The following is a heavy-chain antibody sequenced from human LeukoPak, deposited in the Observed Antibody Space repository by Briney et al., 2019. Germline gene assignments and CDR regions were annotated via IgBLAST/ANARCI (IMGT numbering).Heavy chain of an antibody. CDR3: AKDPGALFYYYGMDV. V-gene: IGHV3-23*01. CDR2: ISGSGIST. J-gene: IGHJ6*02. CDR1: GFTFSSYA. D-gene: IGHD1-26*01. Sequence: GGSLRLSCAASGFTFSSYAMSWVRQAPGKGLEWVSAISGSGISTYYADSVKGRFTISRDNSKNTLYLQMNSLRAEDTAVYYCAKDPGALFYYYGMDVWGQGTTVTVSS.